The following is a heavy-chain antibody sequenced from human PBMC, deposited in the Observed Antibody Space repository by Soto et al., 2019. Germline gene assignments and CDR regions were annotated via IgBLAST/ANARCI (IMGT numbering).Heavy chain of an antibody. Sequence: EVQLVETGGGLIQPGGSLRLSCAASGFTVSSNYMSWVRQAPGKGLEWVSVIYRGGSTYYADSVKGRFTISRDNSKNTLYLQMNSLRAEDTAVYYCARGQSLDSSSWYSYYYYGMDVWGQGTTVTVSS. CDR1: GFTVSSNY. J-gene: IGHJ6*02. V-gene: IGHV3-53*02. CDR3: ARGQSLDSSSWYSYYYYGMDV. CDR2: IYRGGST. D-gene: IGHD6-13*01.